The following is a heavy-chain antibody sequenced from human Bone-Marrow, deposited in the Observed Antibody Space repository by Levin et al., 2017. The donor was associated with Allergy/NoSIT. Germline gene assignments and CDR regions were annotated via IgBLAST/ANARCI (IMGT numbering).Heavy chain of an antibody. CDR2: ISSRNTTI. J-gene: IGHJ4*02. CDR1: GFSFSSYE. CDR3: AKGQFARTTPRSLDF. Sequence: GGSLRLSCAASGFSFSSYEMNWVRQAPGKGLEWVSYISSRNTTIYYADSVKGRFTISRDNAENSLYLQMNSLRAEDTAVCYCAKGQFARTTPRSLDFWGQGTLVTVSS. D-gene: IGHD1-14*01. V-gene: IGHV3-48*03.